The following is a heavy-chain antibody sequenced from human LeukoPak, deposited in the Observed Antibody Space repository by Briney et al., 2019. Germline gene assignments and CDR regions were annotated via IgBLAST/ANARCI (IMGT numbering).Heavy chain of an antibody. J-gene: IGHJ5*02. CDR1: GFTFSSYE. D-gene: IGHD2-8*01. Sequence: GGSLRLSCAASGFTFSSYEMIWVRQAPGKGLEWVSYISSSGNTIYYAGSVMGRFTISRDNAKNSLYLQMYSLRADDTAVYYCAREGTKPYNWFDPWGQGTLVTVSS. V-gene: IGHV3-48*03. CDR3: AREGTKPYNWFDP. CDR2: ISSSGNTI.